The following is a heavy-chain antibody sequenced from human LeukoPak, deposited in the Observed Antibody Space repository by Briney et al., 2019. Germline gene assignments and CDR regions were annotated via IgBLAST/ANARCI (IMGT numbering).Heavy chain of an antibody. CDR1: GFTFSSYE. Sequence: GGSLRLSCAASGFTFSSYEMNWVRQAPGKGLEWVSYISSSGSTIYYADSVKGRFTISRDNAKNSLYLQMNSLRAEDTAVYYCVRVFSVAGPYWGQGTLVTVSS. J-gene: IGHJ4*02. D-gene: IGHD6-19*01. CDR2: ISSSGSTI. V-gene: IGHV3-48*03. CDR3: VRVFSVAGPY.